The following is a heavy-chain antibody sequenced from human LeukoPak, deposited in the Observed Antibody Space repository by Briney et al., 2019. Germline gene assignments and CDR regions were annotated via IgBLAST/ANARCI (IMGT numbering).Heavy chain of an antibody. CDR2: ISYDGSNK. J-gene: IGHJ6*03. CDR3: VGYGSGSYYNYYMDV. V-gene: IGHV3-30*03. CDR1: GFTFSSYG. Sequence: GGSLRLSCAASGFTFSSYGMHWVRQAPGRGLEWVAVISYDGSNKYYADSVKGRFTISRDNSKNTLYLQMNSLRAEDTAVYYCVGYGSGSYYNYYMDVWGKGTTVTVSS. D-gene: IGHD3-10*01.